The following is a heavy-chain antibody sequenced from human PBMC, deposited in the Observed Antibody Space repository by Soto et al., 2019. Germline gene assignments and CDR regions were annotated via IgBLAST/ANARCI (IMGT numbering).Heavy chain of an antibody. V-gene: IGHV4-30-2*01. Sequence: TLTPTSYTIGCSVTAGVYRRRSTLQPPWKGLGWIGYIYHSGSTYYNPSLKSRVTISVDRSKNQFSLKLSSVTAADTAVYYCARGRGQADGHYVFDIWGQGTMVT. CDR1: GCSVTAGVYR. D-gene: IGHD6-13*01. CDR3: ARGRGQADGHYVFDI. J-gene: IGHJ3*02. CDR2: IYHSGST.